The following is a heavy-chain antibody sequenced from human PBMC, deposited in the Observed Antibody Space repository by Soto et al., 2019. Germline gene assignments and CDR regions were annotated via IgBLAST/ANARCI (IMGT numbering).Heavy chain of an antibody. CDR3: AREFTGWHPDGLDS. J-gene: IGHJ4*02. CDR2: ISAYNGNT. CDR1: GFTFTSYA. Sequence: ASVKVSCKTSGFTFTSYAITWVRQAPGQGLEWMGWISAYNGNTNYAQNLQGRVTMTTDTSTSTAYMELGRLTSDDTAVYYCAREFTGWHPDGLDSSGQGTLVTVSS. D-gene: IGHD3-16*01. V-gene: IGHV1-18*01.